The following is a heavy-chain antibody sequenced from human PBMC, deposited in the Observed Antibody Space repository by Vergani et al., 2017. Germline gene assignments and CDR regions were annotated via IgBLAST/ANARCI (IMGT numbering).Heavy chain of an antibody. CDR1: GGSISSGGYY. V-gene: IGHV4-31*03. Sequence: QVQLQESGPGLVKPSQTLSLTCTVSGGSISSGGYYWSWTRQHPGKGLEWIGYIYYSGSTSYNPSLKSRVTISVDTSKNQFSLKLSSLTAADTAVYYCARGSFREYYFDYWGQGTLVTVSS. J-gene: IGHJ4*02. CDR2: IYYSGST. D-gene: IGHD1-26*01. CDR3: ARGSFREYYFDY.